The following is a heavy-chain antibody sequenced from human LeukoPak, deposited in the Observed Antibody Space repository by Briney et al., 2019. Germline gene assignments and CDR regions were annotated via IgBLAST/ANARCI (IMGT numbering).Heavy chain of an antibody. CDR3: ARGIAARLWHFDY. CDR2: IYYSGST. V-gene: IGHV4-31*03. Sequence: PSQTLSLTCTVSGGSISSGGYYWSWIRQHPGKGLEWIGYIYYSGSTYYNPSLKSRVTISVDTSKNQFSLKLSSVTAADTAVYYCARGIAARLWHFDYWGQGTLVSVSS. D-gene: IGHD6-6*01. J-gene: IGHJ4*02. CDR1: GGSISSGGYY.